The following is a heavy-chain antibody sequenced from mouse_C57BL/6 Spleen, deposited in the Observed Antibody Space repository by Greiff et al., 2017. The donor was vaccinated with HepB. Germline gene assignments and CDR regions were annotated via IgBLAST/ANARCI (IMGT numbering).Heavy chain of an antibody. J-gene: IGHJ2*01. V-gene: IGHV14-2*01. Sequence: EVQGVESGAELVKPGASVKLSCTASGFNIKDYYMHWVKQRTEQGLEWIGRIDPEDGETKYAPKFQGKATITAATSSNTAYLQLSSLTSEDTAVYYCAGSTVVGYYFDYWGQGTTLTVSS. CDR3: AGSTVVGYYFDY. CDR1: GFNIKDYY. D-gene: IGHD1-1*01. CDR2: IDPEDGET.